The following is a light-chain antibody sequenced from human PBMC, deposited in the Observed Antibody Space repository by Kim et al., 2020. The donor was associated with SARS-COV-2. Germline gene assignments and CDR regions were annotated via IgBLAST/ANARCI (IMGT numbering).Light chain of an antibody. CDR2: DVS. J-gene: IGLJ3*02. CDR1: GSDVGGYNF. V-gene: IGLV2-14*04. CDR3: SSYTSSSTVV. Sequence: GQSITLSCTGTGSDVGGYNFVSWFQQHPGKAPTILIYDVSRRPSGISNRFSGSKSGNTASLTISGLQAEDEADYYCSSYTSSSTVVFGGGTQLTVL.